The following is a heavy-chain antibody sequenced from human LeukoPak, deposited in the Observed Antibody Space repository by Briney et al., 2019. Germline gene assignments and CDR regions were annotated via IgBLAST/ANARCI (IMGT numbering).Heavy chain of an antibody. CDR1: GYIFTGYY. D-gene: IGHD2-15*01. J-gene: IGHJ5*02. CDR3: ARDRCSGGSCYSIPRENWFDP. CDR2: INPNSGGT. V-gene: IGHV1-2*02. Sequence: ASVKVSCKASGYIFTGYYMHWVRQAPGQGLEWMGWINPNSGGTSYPQKFQGRVTLTRDTSISTAYMELTRLTSDDTAVYYCARDRCSGGSCYSIPRENWFDPWGQGTLVTVSS.